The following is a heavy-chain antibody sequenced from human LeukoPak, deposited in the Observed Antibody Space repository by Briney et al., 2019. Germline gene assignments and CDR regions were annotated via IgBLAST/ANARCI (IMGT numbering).Heavy chain of an antibody. CDR1: GGSISSGGYS. Sequence: PSQTLSLTCAVSGGSISSGGYSWSWIRQPPGKGLEWIGYIYHSGSTYYNPSLKSRVIISVDRSKNQFSLKLSSVTAADTAVYYCARAKNSGSYYNGGDSYNWFDPWGQGTLVTVSS. D-gene: IGHD3-10*01. CDR3: ARAKNSGSYYNGGDSYNWFDP. CDR2: IYHSGST. V-gene: IGHV4-30-2*01. J-gene: IGHJ5*02.